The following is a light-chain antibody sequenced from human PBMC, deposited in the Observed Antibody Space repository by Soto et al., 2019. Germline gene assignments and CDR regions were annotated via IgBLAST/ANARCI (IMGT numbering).Light chain of an antibody. Sequence: QAVVTQEPSLTVSPGGTVILTCGSSTGAVTSGHYPYWFQQKPGQAPRTLIYDTNNKHSWTPARFSGSLLGGKAALTLSGAQPEDEADYYCFLTYSGARVFGGGTKLTFL. CDR1: TGAVTSGHY. CDR2: DTN. V-gene: IGLV7-46*01. J-gene: IGLJ2*01. CDR3: FLTYSGARV.